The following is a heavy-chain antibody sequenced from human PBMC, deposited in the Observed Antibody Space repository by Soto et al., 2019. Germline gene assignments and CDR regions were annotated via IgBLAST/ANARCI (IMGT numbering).Heavy chain of an antibody. CDR3: ARAVAGQVRSAWTWLDY. CDR1: GFTFRDYA. Sequence: QVQLVESGGGVVQPGRSLRLSCEASGFTFRDYAMHWVRQAPGKGLEWVAAIPSDGSAQHHADSVKGRFSISRDNSKNTLSLQMNSLRPEDAALYYCARAVAGQVRSAWTWLDYWGQGTLVTVSS. D-gene: IGHD1-1*01. V-gene: IGHV3-30-3*01. CDR2: IPSDGSAQ. J-gene: IGHJ4*02.